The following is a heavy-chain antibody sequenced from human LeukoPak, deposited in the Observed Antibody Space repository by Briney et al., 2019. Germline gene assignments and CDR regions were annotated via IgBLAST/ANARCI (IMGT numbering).Heavy chain of an antibody. Sequence: KPSETLSLTCTVSGGSISSYYWSWIRQPPGKGLEWIGYIYYSGSTNYNPSLKSRVTISVDTSKNQFSLKLSSVTAADTAVYYCARVPPHSSSGSWVVVGSYFDYWGQGTPVTVS. D-gene: IGHD6-25*01. CDR3: ARVPPHSSSGSWVVVGSYFDY. J-gene: IGHJ4*02. CDR1: GGSISSYY. CDR2: IYYSGST. V-gene: IGHV4-59*01.